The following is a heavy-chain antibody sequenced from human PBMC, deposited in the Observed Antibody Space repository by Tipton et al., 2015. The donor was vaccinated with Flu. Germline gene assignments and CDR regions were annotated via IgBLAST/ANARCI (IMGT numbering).Heavy chain of an antibody. V-gene: IGHV4-61*02. CDR1: GGFITSGSYY. D-gene: IGHD3-10*01. Sequence: TLSLTCTVSGGFITSGSYYWSWIRQSAGKGLEWIGRIYTTGGTNYNPSLRSRVTISGDTSKNQFSLQLNSVTAEDTAVYYCARSPSYSGSGIYPYYFDDWGQGTLVTVSS. CDR3: ARSPSYSGSGIYPYYFDD. J-gene: IGHJ4*02. CDR2: IYTTGGT.